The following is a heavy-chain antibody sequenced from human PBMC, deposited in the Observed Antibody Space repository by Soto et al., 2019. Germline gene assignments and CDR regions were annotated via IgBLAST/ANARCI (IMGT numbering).Heavy chain of an antibody. J-gene: IGHJ5*02. V-gene: IGHV4-59*01. CDR2: IYYSGST. D-gene: IGHD6-13*01. CDR3: ARGGRAAAGTGRGGTDWFDP. CDR1: GGSISSYY. Sequence: SETLSLTCTVSGGSISSYYWSWIRQPPGKGLEWIGYIYYSGSTNYNPSLKSRVTISVDTSKNQFSLKLSSVTAADTAVYCCARGGRAAAGTGRGGTDWFDPWGQGTLVTV.